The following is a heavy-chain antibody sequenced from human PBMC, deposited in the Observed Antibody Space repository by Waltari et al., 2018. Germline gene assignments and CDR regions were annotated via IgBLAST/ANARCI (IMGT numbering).Heavy chain of an antibody. Sequence: QVQLVQSGAEVTKPGASVTVSCQASGYTFPGPYMPWVRTAPGRGLEWMGWINPNSGGTNYAQKFQGRVTMTRDTSISTAYMELSRLRSDDTAVYYCARGGEVVYANYYYYYMDVWGKGTTVTVSS. D-gene: IGHD2-8*02. J-gene: IGHJ6*03. CDR1: GYTFPGPY. CDR2: INPNSGGT. V-gene: IGHV1-2*02. CDR3: ARGGEVVYANYYYYYMDV.